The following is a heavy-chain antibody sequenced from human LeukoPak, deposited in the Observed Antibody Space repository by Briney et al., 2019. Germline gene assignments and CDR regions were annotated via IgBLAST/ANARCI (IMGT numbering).Heavy chain of an antibody. CDR3: AKTIGDYYYYYYMDV. V-gene: IGHV3-7*01. J-gene: IGHJ6*03. CDR1: GFTFTNYW. D-gene: IGHD2-8*01. CDR2: IKQDGSEK. Sequence: PGGSLRLSCAASGFTFTNYWMSWVRQAPGKGLEWVANIKQDGSEKYYVDSVKGRFTISRDNAKNSLYLQMNSLRVEDTAVYSCAKTIGDYYYYYYMDVWGKGTTVTVSS.